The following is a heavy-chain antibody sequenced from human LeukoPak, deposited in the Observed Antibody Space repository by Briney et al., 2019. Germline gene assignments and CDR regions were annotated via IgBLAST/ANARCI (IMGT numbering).Heavy chain of an antibody. D-gene: IGHD3-3*01. J-gene: IGHJ5*02. Sequence: ASVKVSCKASGYTFTSYGISWVRQAPGQGLGWMGWISAYNGNTNYAQKLQGRVTMTTDTSTSTAYMELRSLRSDDTAVYYCARSRDFWSGSSNWFDPWGQGTLVTVSS. V-gene: IGHV1-18*01. CDR3: ARSRDFWSGSSNWFDP. CDR2: ISAYNGNT. CDR1: GYTFTSYG.